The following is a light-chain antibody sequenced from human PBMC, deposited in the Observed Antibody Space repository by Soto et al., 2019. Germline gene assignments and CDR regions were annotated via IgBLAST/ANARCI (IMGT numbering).Light chain of an antibody. CDR2: SNN. CDR3: AAWDDSLNGYV. V-gene: IGLV1-44*01. J-gene: IGLJ1*01. CDR1: SSNIGSNT. Sequence: QSVLTQPPSASGTPGQRVTISCSGSSSNIGSNTVNWYQQLPGTAPKLLIYSNNQRPSGVPDRLAGSKSGTSDSLAISGLQSEDEADYDCAAWDDSLNGYVFGTGTQVTVL.